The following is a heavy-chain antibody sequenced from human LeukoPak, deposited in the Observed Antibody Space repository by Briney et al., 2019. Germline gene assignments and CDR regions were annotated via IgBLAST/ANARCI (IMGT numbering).Heavy chain of an antibody. Sequence: SETLSLTCAVYGGSFSGYYWSWLRQPPGKGLEWIGEINHSGSTNYNPSLKSRVTISVDTSKNQFSLKLSSVTAADTAVYYCARGGYDFWSGYYTARFDPWGQGTLVTVSS. V-gene: IGHV4-34*01. CDR1: GGSFSGYY. D-gene: IGHD3-3*01. CDR3: ARGGYDFWSGYYTARFDP. CDR2: INHSGST. J-gene: IGHJ5*02.